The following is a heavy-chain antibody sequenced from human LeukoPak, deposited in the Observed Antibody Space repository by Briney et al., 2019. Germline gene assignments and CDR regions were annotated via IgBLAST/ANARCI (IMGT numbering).Heavy chain of an antibody. V-gene: IGHV3-21*01. CDR3: ARDPESGGYWNYYYYYMDV. CDR2: ITSSSSYI. Sequence: GGSLRLSCAASGFTFSSYNMNWVRQAPGKGLEWVSSITSSSSYIYYADSVKGRFTISRDNAKNSLFLQMNSLTAEDTAVYYCARDPESGGYWNYYYYYMDVWGKGTTVTISS. CDR1: GFTFSSYN. D-gene: IGHD1-26*01. J-gene: IGHJ6*03.